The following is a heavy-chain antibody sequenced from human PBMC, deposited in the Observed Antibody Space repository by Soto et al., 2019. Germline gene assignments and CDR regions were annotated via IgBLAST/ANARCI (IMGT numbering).Heavy chain of an antibody. J-gene: IGHJ3*02. CDR2: IYPGDSDT. Sequence: GESLKISCKGSGYSFTSYWIGWVRQMPGKGLEWMGIIYPGDSDTRYSPSFQGQVTISADKSISTAYLKWSSLKASDTAMYYCSRPHSRKCGSGGSCSDAFDIWGQGTMVTVS. D-gene: IGHD2-15*01. V-gene: IGHV5-51*01. CDR1: GYSFTSYW. CDR3: SRPHSRKCGSGGSCSDAFDI.